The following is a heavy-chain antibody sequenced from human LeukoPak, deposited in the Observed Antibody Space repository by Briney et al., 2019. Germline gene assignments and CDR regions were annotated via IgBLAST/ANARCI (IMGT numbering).Heavy chain of an antibody. V-gene: IGHV1-18*01. CDR1: GYTFTNFG. CDR3: ARSHSGSLRAPFDF. CDR2: ISAYNGNT. D-gene: IGHD3-22*01. Sequence: ASVKVSCKASGYTFTNFGIIWVRQAPGQGLEWMGWISAYNGNTKYSQRVQGRVTLTADTSTSTAYMEIRRLRFDATAIYYCARSHSGSLRAPFDFWGQGTLVTVSS. J-gene: IGHJ4*01.